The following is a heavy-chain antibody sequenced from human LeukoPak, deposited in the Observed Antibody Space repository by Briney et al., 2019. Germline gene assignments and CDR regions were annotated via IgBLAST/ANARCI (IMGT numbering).Heavy chain of an antibody. D-gene: IGHD2-15*01. CDR2: ISGSTTNT. CDR1: GFTFHSYA. J-gene: IGHJ4*02. CDR3: ARDPTGGWFYFDY. V-gene: IGHV3-23*01. Sequence: PGGSLRLSCTASGFTFHSYAMTWARQTPGRGLEWVSSISGSTTNTYYADSVKGRFTISRDNSKNTLYLQMNGLRAEDTAVYYCARDPTGGWFYFDYWGQGALVTVSS.